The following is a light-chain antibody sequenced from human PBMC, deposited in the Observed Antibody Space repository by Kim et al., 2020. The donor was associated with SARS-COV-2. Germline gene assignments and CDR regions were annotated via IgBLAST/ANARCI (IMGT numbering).Light chain of an antibody. CDR2: GAS. V-gene: IGKV3-15*01. CDR1: RSVSST. CDR3: QQYNNWPPLS. J-gene: IGKJ4*01. Sequence: EIVMMQSPATLSVSPGERATLSCRASRSVSSTLAWYQQQPGQAPRLLIYGASTRATGIPARFIGSASGTEFTLTISSLQSGDFAVYYCQQYNNWPPLSIGGRTKVDI.